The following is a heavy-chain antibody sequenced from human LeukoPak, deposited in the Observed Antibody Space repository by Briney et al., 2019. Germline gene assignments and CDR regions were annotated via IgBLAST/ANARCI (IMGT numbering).Heavy chain of an antibody. V-gene: IGHV3-15*01. CDR2: IKSKTDGGTT. D-gene: IGHD3-9*01. Sequence: GGSLRLSCAASGFTFSNAWMSWVRQAPGKGLEWVGRIKSKTDGGTTDYAAPVKGRFTISRDDSKNTLYLQMNSLKTEDTAVYYCTTDRAYDILTGYYYFDYWGQGTLVTVSS. CDR1: GFTFSNAW. J-gene: IGHJ4*02. CDR3: TTDRAYDILTGYYYFDY.